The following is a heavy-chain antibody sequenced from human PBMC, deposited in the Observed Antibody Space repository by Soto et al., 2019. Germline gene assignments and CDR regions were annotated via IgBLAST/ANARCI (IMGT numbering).Heavy chain of an antibody. V-gene: IGHV4-59*01. CDR1: GDSISNYY. CDR2: IYYSGST. D-gene: IGHD2-8*01. Sequence: KPSETLSLTCTVSGDSISNYYWSWIRQPPGKGLEWIGCIYYSGSTNYNPSLKSRVSISVDTSKGEFALKLSSVAAADTAVYYCARTTVYGLGVAFWGPGTLVTVSS. J-gene: IGHJ4*02. CDR3: ARTTVYGLGVAF.